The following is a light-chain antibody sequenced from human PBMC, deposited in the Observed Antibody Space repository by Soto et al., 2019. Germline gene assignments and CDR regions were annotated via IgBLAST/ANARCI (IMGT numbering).Light chain of an antibody. CDR3: QQYSDSLVT. CDR1: QSVGSTY. CDR2: AAS. V-gene: IGKV3-20*01. J-gene: IGKJ1*01. Sequence: EIVLTQSPGTLSLSPGERATLSCRASQSVGSTYLAWYQQKPGQAPRLLIYAASSRATGIPDRFSGSGSGTDFTLTISRLEPEDFAVYYCQQYSDSLVTFGQGTKVEIK.